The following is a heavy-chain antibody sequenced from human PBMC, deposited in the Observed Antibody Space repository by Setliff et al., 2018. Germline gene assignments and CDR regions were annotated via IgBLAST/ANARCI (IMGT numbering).Heavy chain of an antibody. Sequence: ASVKVSCKASGYTLTNYYMHWVRQAPGQGLEWMGIINPSGGLTRYAQKFQGRVTITRDTSASTAYMDLSSLRSDDMAVYYCARGRPTANPYYYYYMDVWGKGTTVTVSS. CDR2: INPSGGLT. CDR3: ARGRPTANPYYYYYMDV. J-gene: IGHJ6*03. CDR1: GYTLTNYY. V-gene: IGHV1-46*01. D-gene: IGHD4-4*01.